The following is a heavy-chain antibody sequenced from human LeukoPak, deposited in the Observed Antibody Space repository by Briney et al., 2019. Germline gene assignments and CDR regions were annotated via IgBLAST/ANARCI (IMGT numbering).Heavy chain of an antibody. V-gene: IGHV4-34*01. Sequence: KPSGTLSLTCAVYGGSFSGYYWSWIRQPPGKGLEWVGEINHRGSTNYNPSPKSRVTISVDTSKNQFSLKLSSVTAVDTAVYYCARGGRWLQFRPFDYWGQGTLVTVSS. CDR3: ARGGRWLQFRPFDY. CDR1: GGSFSGYY. J-gene: IGHJ4*02. CDR2: INHRGST. D-gene: IGHD5-24*01.